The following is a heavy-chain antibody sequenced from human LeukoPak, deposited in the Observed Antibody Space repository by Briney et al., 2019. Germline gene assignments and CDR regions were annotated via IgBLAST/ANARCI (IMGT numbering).Heavy chain of an antibody. CDR3: ARDRRLNWFDP. CDR1: GYTFTTYY. CDR2: INPSGGTT. Sequence: ASVKVSCKASGYTFTTYYIHWVRQAPGQELEWMGIINPSGGTTNYAQKFQGRVTMIRDTSTSTVYMELSSLTSEDTAVYYCARDRRLNWFDPWGQGTLVTVSS. V-gene: IGHV1-46*01. J-gene: IGHJ5*02.